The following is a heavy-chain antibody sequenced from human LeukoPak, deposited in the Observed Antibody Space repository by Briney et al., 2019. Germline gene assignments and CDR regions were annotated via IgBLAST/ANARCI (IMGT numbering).Heavy chain of an antibody. CDR2: INPNSGGP. J-gene: IGHJ5*02. CDR1: GYTFTGYY. V-gene: IGHV1-2*02. Sequence: ASVKVSCKASGYTFTGYYMHWLRQAPGQGLEWMGWINPNSGGPNYAQKFQGRVTMTRDTSISTAYMEQSRLRSDDTAVYYCARDLKRSTVTTSFDPWGQGTLVTVSS. D-gene: IGHD4-17*01. CDR3: ARDLKRSTVTTSFDP.